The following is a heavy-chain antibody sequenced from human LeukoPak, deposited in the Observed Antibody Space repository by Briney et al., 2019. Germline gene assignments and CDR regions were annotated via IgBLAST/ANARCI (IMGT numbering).Heavy chain of an antibody. J-gene: IGHJ5*02. Sequence: SETLSLTCTVSGGSISSDYWSWIRQPPGKGLEWLGYIHYSGSANYKPSLKSRVIISVDKSKNQFSLRLSSVTAADTAVYYCARVNCTNGVCYNSRGWFDPWGQGTLVTVSS. CDR2: IHYSGSA. CDR3: ARVNCTNGVCYNSRGWFDP. CDR1: GGSISSDY. V-gene: IGHV4-59*01. D-gene: IGHD2-8*01.